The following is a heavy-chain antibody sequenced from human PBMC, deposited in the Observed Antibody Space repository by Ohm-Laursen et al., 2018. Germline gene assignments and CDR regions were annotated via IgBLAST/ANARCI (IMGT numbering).Heavy chain of an antibody. V-gene: IGHV3-33*08. J-gene: IGHJ4*02. Sequence: SLRLSCAASGFTFSNYGMHWVRQAPGKGLEWVAVIWDDGSNKYYGESVKGRFTISRDNSKNTLYLQMYSLRVEDTAVYHCARNWESVGAMDYWGQGTLVTVSS. CDR3: ARNWESVGAMDY. CDR1: GFTFSNYG. D-gene: IGHD1-26*01. CDR2: IWDDGSNK.